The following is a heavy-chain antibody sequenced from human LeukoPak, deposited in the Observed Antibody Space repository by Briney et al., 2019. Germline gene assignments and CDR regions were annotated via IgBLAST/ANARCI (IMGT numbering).Heavy chain of an antibody. J-gene: IGHJ4*02. CDR1: GGSISSYY. Sequence: SETLPLTCTVSGGSISSYYWSWIRQPPGRGLEWIGYIYYSGSTNYNPSLKSRVTISVDTSKNQFSLKLSSVTAADTAVYYCARQGAMYYCGSGSPYYFDYWGQGTLVTVSS. V-gene: IGHV4-59*01. D-gene: IGHD3-10*01. CDR3: ARQGAMYYCGSGSPYYFDY. CDR2: IYYSGST.